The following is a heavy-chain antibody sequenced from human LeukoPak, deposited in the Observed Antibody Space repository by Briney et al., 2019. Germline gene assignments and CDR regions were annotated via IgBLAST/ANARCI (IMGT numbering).Heavy chain of an antibody. CDR3: ANEAAAGMNWFDP. V-gene: IGHV3-48*01. Sequence: PGGSLRLSCAASGFTFSSYSMNWVRQAPGKGLEWVSYISSSSSTIYYAGSVKGRFTISRDNAKNSLYLQMNSLRAEDTAVYYCANEAAAGMNWFDPWGQGTLVTVSS. D-gene: IGHD6-13*01. CDR1: GFTFSSYS. CDR2: ISSSSSTI. J-gene: IGHJ5*02.